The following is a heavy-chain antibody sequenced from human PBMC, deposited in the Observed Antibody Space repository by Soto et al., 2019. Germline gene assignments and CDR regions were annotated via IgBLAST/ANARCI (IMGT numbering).Heavy chain of an antibody. CDR2: IDPSDSQT. D-gene: IGHD3-22*01. CDR3: ARQIYDSDTGPNFQYYFDS. Sequence: PGEYLKISCKASGYSFAGYWLTWVRQKPGKGLEWMGRIDPSDSQTYYSPSFRGHVTISATKSITTVFLQWSSLRASDTAMYYCARQIYDSDTGPNFQYYFDSWGQGTPVTVSS. CDR1: GYSFAGYW. V-gene: IGHV5-10-1*01. J-gene: IGHJ4*02.